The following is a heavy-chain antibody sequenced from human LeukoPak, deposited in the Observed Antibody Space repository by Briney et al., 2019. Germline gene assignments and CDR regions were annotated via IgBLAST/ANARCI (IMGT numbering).Heavy chain of an antibody. CDR2: ISVYNGNT. J-gene: IGHJ3*02. V-gene: IGHV1-18*01. Sequence: ASVKVSCKASGYTFTNYGISWVRQAPGQGLEWMGWISVYNGNTNYAQKLQGRVTMTTDTSTSTAYMELRSLRSDDTAVYYCARARDYYDSSGYYPDAFDIWGQGTMVTVSS. D-gene: IGHD3-22*01. CDR1: GYTFTNYG. CDR3: ARARDYYDSSGYYPDAFDI.